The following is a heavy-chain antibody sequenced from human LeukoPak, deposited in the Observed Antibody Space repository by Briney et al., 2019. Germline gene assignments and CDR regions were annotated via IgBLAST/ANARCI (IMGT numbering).Heavy chain of an antibody. Sequence: SVKVSCKASGGTFSSYAISWVRQPPGQGLEWMGGIIPIFGTANYAQKFQGRVTITADESTSTAYMELSSLRSEDTAVYYCAIRSYYYYGMDVWGQGTTVTVSS. CDR3: AIRSYYYYGMDV. CDR2: IIPIFGTA. V-gene: IGHV1-69*13. J-gene: IGHJ6*02. CDR1: GGTFSSYA.